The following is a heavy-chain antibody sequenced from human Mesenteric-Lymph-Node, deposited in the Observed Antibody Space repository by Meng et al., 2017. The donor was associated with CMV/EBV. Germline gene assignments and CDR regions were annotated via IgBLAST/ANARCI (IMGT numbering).Heavy chain of an antibody. V-gene: IGHV4-39*01. Sequence: CLFLGGSISSSRYYSGWFRQPPGKGLGWIGSIYYSGSTYYNPSLKSRVTISVDTSKNQFSLKLSSVTAADTAVYYCARYGSGSRLDYWGQGTLVTVSS. D-gene: IGHD3-10*01. CDR3: ARYGSGSRLDY. CDR2: IYYSGST. J-gene: IGHJ4*02. CDR1: GGSISSSRYY.